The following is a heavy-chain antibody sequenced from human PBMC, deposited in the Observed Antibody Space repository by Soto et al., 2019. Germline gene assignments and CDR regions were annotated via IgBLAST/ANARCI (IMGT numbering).Heavy chain of an antibody. Sequence: GGSLRLSCAASGFTFSSYAMHWVRQAPGKGLEWVAVISYDGSNKYYADSVKGRFTISRDNSKNTLYLQMNSLRAEDTAVYYCARDNDNWNYYFDYWGQGTLVTVSS. D-gene: IGHD1-7*01. J-gene: IGHJ4*02. CDR2: ISYDGSNK. CDR1: GFTFSSYA. V-gene: IGHV3-30-3*01. CDR3: ARDNDNWNYYFDY.